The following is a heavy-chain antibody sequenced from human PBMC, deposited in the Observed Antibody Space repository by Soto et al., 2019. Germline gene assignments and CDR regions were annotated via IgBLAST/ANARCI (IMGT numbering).Heavy chain of an antibody. Sequence: GGSLRLSCAASGFTFSSYAMHWVRQAPGKGLEWVAVISYDGSNKYYADSVKGRFTISRDNSKNTLYLQMNSLRAEDTAVYYCARDNDNWNYYFDYWGQGTLVTVSS. D-gene: IGHD1-7*01. J-gene: IGHJ4*02. CDR2: ISYDGSNK. CDR1: GFTFSSYA. V-gene: IGHV3-30-3*01. CDR3: ARDNDNWNYYFDY.